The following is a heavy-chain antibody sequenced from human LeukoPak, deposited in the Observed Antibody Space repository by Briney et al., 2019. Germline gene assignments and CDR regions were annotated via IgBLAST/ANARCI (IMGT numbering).Heavy chain of an antibody. J-gene: IGHJ4*02. CDR2: MSSSGSTI. D-gene: IGHD1-26*01. CDR1: GFTLSSYE. Sequence: GGSLRLFCAASGFTLSSYEMMWVRQAPGKGLEWLSYMSSSGSTIYYGDSVEGRFTISRDSAKNSLYLQMNSLRAEDTAVYYCAKGWDSGPHFGSWGQGTLVTVSS. CDR3: AKGWDSGPHFGS. V-gene: IGHV3-48*03.